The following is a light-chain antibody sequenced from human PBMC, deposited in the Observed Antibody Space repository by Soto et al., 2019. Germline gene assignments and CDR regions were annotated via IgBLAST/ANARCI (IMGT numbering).Light chain of an antibody. J-gene: IGKJ2*01. CDR1: QDISNY. CDR3: QQYDKLVS. Sequence: DIQMTQSPASLSASVGDRVTITCQASQDISNYLNWYQQKAGKAPNLLIYETSELHTGVPSRFSGSGSGTEFTFTISSLQPEDIATYYCQQYDKLVSFGQGTKLEIK. CDR2: ETS. V-gene: IGKV1-33*01.